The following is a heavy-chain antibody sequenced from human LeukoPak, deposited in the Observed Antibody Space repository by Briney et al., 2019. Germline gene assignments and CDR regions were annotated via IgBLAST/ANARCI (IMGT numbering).Heavy chain of an antibody. D-gene: IGHD3-3*01. CDR3: AKDQVRFLEGLPYYFDL. CDR2: ISGSGDTT. V-gene: IGHV3-23*01. CDR1: GFTFSNYA. Sequence: GGSLRLSCSASGFTFSNYAMRWVRQAPGQGLAWVSGISGSGDTTYYSDSVEGRFSISRDNSKNTLYLEMSSLRAEDTAVYFCAKDQVRFLEGLPYYFDLWGRGSLVIVSS. J-gene: IGHJ4*02.